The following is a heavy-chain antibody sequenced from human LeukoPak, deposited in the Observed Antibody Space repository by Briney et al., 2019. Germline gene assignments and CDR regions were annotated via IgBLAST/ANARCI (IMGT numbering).Heavy chain of an antibody. J-gene: IGHJ5*02. CDR3: ARVGSDRYGEENKNWFDP. CDR2: IYYSGST. V-gene: IGHV4-59*12. CDR1: GGSISSYY. Sequence: PSETLSLTCTVSGGSISSYYWSWIRQPPGKGPEWIGYIYYSGSTNYNPSLKSRVTISVDTSRNQFSLKLSSVTAADTAVYYCARVGSDRYGEENKNWFDPWGQGTLVTVSS. D-gene: IGHD4-17*01.